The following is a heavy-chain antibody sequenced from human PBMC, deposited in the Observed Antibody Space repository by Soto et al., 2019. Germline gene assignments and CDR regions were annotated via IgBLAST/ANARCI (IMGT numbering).Heavy chain of an antibody. J-gene: IGHJ3*02. CDR3: ARDPGGSAFDI. D-gene: IGHD1-26*01. Sequence: EVQLVESGGGLVQPGGSLRLSCAASGFTVSSNYMSWVRQAPGKGLEWVSVIYSGGSTYYADSVKGRFTIPRDNSKNTLYLQMNSLRAEDTAVYYCARDPGGSAFDIWGQGTMVTVSS. CDR1: GFTVSSNY. CDR2: IYSGGST. V-gene: IGHV3-66*01.